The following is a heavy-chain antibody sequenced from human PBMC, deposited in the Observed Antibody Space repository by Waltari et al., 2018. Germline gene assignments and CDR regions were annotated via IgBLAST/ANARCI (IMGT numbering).Heavy chain of an antibody. CDR2: IYSGGSS. D-gene: IGHD1-20*01. CDR3: ATDNNRQAFNI. Sequence: QVQLQESGPGLVKPSETLSLTCTVSSVSINTSYWNWIRQPAGRGLEWIGRIYSGGSSNYNPALNSRVTMSVDTSKSQLSLKLNSVTAADTAVYYCATDNNRQAFNIWGQGILVTVSS. CDR1: SVSINTSY. J-gene: IGHJ3*02. V-gene: IGHV4-4*07.